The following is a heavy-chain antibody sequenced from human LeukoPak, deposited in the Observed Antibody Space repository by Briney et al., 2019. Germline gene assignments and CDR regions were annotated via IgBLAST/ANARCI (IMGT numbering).Heavy chain of an antibody. CDR2: TYYRSKWYN. V-gene: IGHV6-1*01. CDR3: ASLMVRGVYFDY. Sequence: SQTLSLTCAISGDSVSSNSAAWNWIRQSPSRGLEWLGRTYYRSKWYNDYAVSVKSRITINPDTSKNQFSLQLNSVTAADTAVYYCASLMVRGVYFDYWGQGTLVTVSS. CDR1: GDSVSSNSAA. J-gene: IGHJ4*02. D-gene: IGHD3-10*01.